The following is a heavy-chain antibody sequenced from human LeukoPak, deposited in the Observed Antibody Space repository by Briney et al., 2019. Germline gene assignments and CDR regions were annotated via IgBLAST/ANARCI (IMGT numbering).Heavy chain of an antibody. CDR1: GFTFRGAA. J-gene: IGHJ6*02. Sequence: GGSLRLSCAVSGFTFRGAAMTWVRQAPGKGLEWVSLISSSGNNAYYADSVKGRFTISRDNSKNTLYLQMNSLRAEDTAVYYCARDRRSRDYGDLRVYYYGMDVWGQGTTVTVSS. CDR2: ISSSGNNA. V-gene: IGHV3-23*01. CDR3: ARDRRSRDYGDLRVYYYGMDV. D-gene: IGHD4-17*01.